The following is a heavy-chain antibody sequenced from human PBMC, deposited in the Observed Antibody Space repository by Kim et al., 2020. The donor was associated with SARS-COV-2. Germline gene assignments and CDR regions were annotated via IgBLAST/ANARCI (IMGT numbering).Heavy chain of an antibody. CDR3: AGGEEWEPERGAFDI. Sequence: GGSLRLSCAASGFTFSSYAMHWVRQAPGKGLEWVAVISYDGSNKYYADSVKGRFTISRDNSKNTLYLQMNSLVAEDTAVYYCAGGEEWEPERGAFDIWGQGTMVTVSS. D-gene: IGHD1-26*01. CDR2: ISYDGSNK. J-gene: IGHJ3*02. V-gene: IGHV3-30*04. CDR1: GFTFSSYA.